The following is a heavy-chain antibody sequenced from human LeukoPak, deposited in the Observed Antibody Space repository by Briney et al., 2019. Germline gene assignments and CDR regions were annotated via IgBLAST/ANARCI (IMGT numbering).Heavy chain of an antibody. Sequence: ASVKVSCKASGYTFTSYGISWVRQAPGQGLEWMGWISAYNGNTNYAQKLQGRVTMTTGTSTSTAYMGLRSLRSDDTAVYYCAREAYGGDYFDYWGQGTLVTVSS. CDR1: GYTFTSYG. J-gene: IGHJ4*02. D-gene: IGHD2-21*01. CDR2: ISAYNGNT. CDR3: AREAYGGDYFDY. V-gene: IGHV1-18*01.